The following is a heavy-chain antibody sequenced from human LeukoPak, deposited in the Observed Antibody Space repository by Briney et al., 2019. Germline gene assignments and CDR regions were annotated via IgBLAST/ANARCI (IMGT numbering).Heavy chain of an antibody. V-gene: IGHV3-74*01. CDR3: ARGDYYDSSGKLRLDY. J-gene: IGHJ4*02. D-gene: IGHD3-22*01. CDR2: IKSDGSVT. CDR1: GFTFSTYW. Sequence: GGSLRLSCAVSGFTFSTYWMTWVRQAAGKGLVWVSRIKSDGSVTTYADFVKGRFTISRDNAKNTLYLQMNSLRADDTAVYYCARGDYYDSSGKLRLDYWGQGTLVTVSS.